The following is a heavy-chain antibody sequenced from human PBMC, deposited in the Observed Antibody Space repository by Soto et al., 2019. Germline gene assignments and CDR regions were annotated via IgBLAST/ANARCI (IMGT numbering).Heavy chain of an antibody. J-gene: IGHJ6*02. Sequence: QVQLQESGPGLVKPSQTLSLTCTVSGGSISSGGYYWSWIRQHPGKGLEWIGYIYYSGSTYYNTSLKSRVTISVDTSKNQFSLKLSSVTAADTAVYYCARDYGSGDYYYGMDVWGQGTTVTVSS. CDR2: IYYSGST. CDR3: ARDYGSGDYYYGMDV. D-gene: IGHD3-10*01. CDR1: GGSISSGGYY. V-gene: IGHV4-31*03.